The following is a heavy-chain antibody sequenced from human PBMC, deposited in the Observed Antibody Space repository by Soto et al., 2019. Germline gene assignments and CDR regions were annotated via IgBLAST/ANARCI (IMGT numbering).Heavy chain of an antibody. CDR1: GFTFDDYA. V-gene: IGHV3-9*01. CDR2: ISWNSGSI. CDR3: AKDRKPTYYYYYMDA. Sequence: EVQLVESGGGLVQPGRSLRLSCAASGFTFDDYAMHWVRQAPGKGLEWVSGISWNSGSIGYADSVKGRFTISRDNAKNSLYLQMNSLRAEDTALYYCAKDRKPTYYYYYMDAWGKGTTVTVSS. J-gene: IGHJ6*03.